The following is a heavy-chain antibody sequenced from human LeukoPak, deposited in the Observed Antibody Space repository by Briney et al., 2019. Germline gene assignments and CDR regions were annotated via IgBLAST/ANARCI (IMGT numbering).Heavy chain of an antibody. V-gene: IGHV4-38-2*02. CDR2: IYHSGST. CDR3: ASSGVYGSGLDYYYYMDV. Sequence: SETLSLTCTVSGYSISSGYYWGWIRQPPGKGLEWIGSIYHSGSTYYDPSLKSRVTISVDTSKNQFSLKLSSVTAADTAVYYCASSGVYGSGLDYYYYMDVWGKGTAVTISS. J-gene: IGHJ6*03. D-gene: IGHD3-10*01. CDR1: GYSISSGYY.